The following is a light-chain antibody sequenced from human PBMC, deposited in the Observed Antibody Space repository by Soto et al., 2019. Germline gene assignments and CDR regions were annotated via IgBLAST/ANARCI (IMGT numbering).Light chain of an antibody. Sequence: QSALTQPPSASGSPGQSVTISCTGASSDVGGYNFVSWYQQHPGKAPKLMIYDVTKRPSGVPDRFSGSKSGNTASLTVSGLQVDDEADYYCSSYAGSSIPVAFGGGTTVTVL. CDR3: SSYAGSSIPVA. CDR1: SSDVGGYNF. J-gene: IGLJ2*01. CDR2: DVT. V-gene: IGLV2-8*01.